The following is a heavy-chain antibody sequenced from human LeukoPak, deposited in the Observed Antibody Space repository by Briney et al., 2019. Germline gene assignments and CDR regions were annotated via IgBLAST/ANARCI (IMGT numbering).Heavy chain of an antibody. J-gene: IGHJ3*02. V-gene: IGHV5-51*01. CDR3: ARRYDYVWGSYRSGAFDI. CDR1: GYSFTSYW. D-gene: IGHD3-16*02. Sequence: GESLKISCKGSGYSFTSYWIGWVRQMPGKGLEWMGIIYPGDSDTRYSPSFQGQVTTSADKSISTAYLQWSSLKASDTAMYYCARRYDYVWGSYRSGAFDIWGQGTMVTVSS. CDR2: IYPGDSDT.